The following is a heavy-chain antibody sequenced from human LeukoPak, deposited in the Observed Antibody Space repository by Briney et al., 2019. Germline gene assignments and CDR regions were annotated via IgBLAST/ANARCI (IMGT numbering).Heavy chain of an antibody. CDR2: ISSSSSYI. J-gene: IGHJ4*02. D-gene: IGHD3-16*01. CDR1: GFTFSSYS. Sequence: PGGSLRLSCAASGFTFSSYSMNWVRQAPGKGLEWVSSISSSSSYIYYADSVKGRFTISRDNAKNSLYLQMNSLRAEDTAVYYCARTSLAYYDYVWGSSSPYYFDYWGQGTLVTVSS. V-gene: IGHV3-21*01. CDR3: ARTSLAYYDYVWGSSSPYYFDY.